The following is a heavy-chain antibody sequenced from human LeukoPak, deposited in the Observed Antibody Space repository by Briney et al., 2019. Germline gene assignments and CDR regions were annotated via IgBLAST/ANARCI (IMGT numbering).Heavy chain of an antibody. Sequence: ASETLSLTCTVFGGSVSSGSYYWSWIRQPPGKGLEWIGYIYYSGSTNYNPSLKSRVTISVDTSKNQFSLKLSSVTAADTAVYYCARAVGYCSGGSCYPIWYFDYWGQGTLVTVSS. J-gene: IGHJ4*02. V-gene: IGHV4-61*01. CDR3: ARAVGYCSGGSCYPIWYFDY. CDR1: GGSVSSGSYY. D-gene: IGHD2-15*01. CDR2: IYYSGST.